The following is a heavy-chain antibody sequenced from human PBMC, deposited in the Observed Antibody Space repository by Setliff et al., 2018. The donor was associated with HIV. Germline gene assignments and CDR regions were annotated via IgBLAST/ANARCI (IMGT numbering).Heavy chain of an antibody. J-gene: IGHJ3*02. CDR2: IYTRGST. D-gene: IGHD2-15*01. V-gene: IGHV4-4*07. Sequence: NPSETLSLTCTVSGGSVSSFYWSWIRQPAEKGLEWIGRIYTRGSTNSNPSLKGRVTMSVDTSKNHFSLKLSSVTAADTAIYYCARGLGGGFSLDAFDIWGRGTMVTVSS. CDR3: ARGLGGGFSLDAFDI. CDR1: GGSVSSFY.